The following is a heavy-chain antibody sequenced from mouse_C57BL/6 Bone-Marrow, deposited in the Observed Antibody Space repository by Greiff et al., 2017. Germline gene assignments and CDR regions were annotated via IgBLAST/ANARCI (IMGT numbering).Heavy chain of an antibody. Sequence: EVKVEESGGGLVKPGGSLKLSCAASGFTFSSYAMSWVRQTPEKRLEWVATISDGGSYTYYQDNVKGRFTISRDNAKNNLYLQMSHLKSEDTAMYYCAREIYYGNYVLAMDYWGQGTSVTVSS. CDR3: AREIYYGNYVLAMDY. D-gene: IGHD2-1*01. CDR1: GFTFSSYA. CDR2: ISDGGSYT. J-gene: IGHJ4*01. V-gene: IGHV5-4*03.